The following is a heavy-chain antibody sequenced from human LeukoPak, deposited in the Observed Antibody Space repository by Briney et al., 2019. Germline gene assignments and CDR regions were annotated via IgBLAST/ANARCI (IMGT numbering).Heavy chain of an antibody. J-gene: IGHJ4*02. CDR3: ARDLGDYVPLVDY. Sequence: GGSLRLSCAASGFTFSSYSMNWVRQAPGKGLEWVSSISSSSSYIYYADSVKGRFTISRDNAKSSLYLQMNSLRAEDTAVYYCARDLGDYVPLVDYWGQGTLVTVSS. V-gene: IGHV3-21*01. CDR2: ISSSSSYI. CDR1: GFTFSSYS. D-gene: IGHD4-17*01.